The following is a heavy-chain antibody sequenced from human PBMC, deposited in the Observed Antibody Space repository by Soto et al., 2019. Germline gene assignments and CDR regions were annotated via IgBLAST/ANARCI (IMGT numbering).Heavy chain of an antibody. V-gene: IGHV4-59*11. CDR3: TRANWYSEY. J-gene: IGHJ4*02. CDR2: IYYNGNT. Sequence: QVPLQESGPGLVKPSETLSLTCTVSGGSISNHYWSWIRQPPGKGLEWIGYIYYNGNTNYNPPLKSRVTMSVDTSKNQISLKLSSVTAADTAVYYCTRANWYSEYWGQGTLVTVSS. CDR1: GGSISNHY. D-gene: IGHD7-27*01.